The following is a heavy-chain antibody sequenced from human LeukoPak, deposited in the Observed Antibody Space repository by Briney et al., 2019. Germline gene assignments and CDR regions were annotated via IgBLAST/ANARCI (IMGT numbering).Heavy chain of an antibody. CDR1: GFTFDDYA. Sequence: PGRSLRLSCAASGFTFDDYAMHWVRQAPGKGLEWVSGISWNGGSIGYADSVKGRFTISRDNAKNSLYLQMNSLRAEDTALYYCAKDRHWGQGTLVTVSS. CDR3: AKDRH. CDR2: ISWNGGSI. V-gene: IGHV3-9*01. J-gene: IGHJ4*02.